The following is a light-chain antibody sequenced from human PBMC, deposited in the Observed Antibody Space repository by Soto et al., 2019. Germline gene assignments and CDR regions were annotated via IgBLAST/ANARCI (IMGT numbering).Light chain of an antibody. V-gene: IGKV1-5*03. CDR3: QHYNSYSEA. CDR2: KAS. CDR1: QGISSY. Sequence: DIQLTQSPSVLSASVGDRVTITCRASQGISSYLAWYQQKPGKAPKLLIYKASTLKSGVPSRFSGSGSGTEFTLTISSLQPDDFATYYCQHYNSYSEAFGQGAKVAI. J-gene: IGKJ1*01.